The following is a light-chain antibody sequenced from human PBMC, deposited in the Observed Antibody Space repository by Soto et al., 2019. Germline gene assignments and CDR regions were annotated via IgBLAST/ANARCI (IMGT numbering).Light chain of an antibody. CDR3: CSYGGYYDYV. Sequence: LTQPRSVSGSPGQSVTISCTGSSSNLGIYDFVSWFQQHPGKAPKLIIYNVSERPLGVPARFSGSKSGKTASLTISGLQGDDEADYFCCSYGGYYDYVFGTGTKVTVL. CDR2: NVS. CDR1: SSNLGIYDF. V-gene: IGLV2-11*01. J-gene: IGLJ1*01.